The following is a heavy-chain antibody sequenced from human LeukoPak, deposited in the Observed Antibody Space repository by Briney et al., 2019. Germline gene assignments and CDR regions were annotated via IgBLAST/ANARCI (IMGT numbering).Heavy chain of an antibody. Sequence: GESLKISCKGSGYSFTSYWIGWVRQMPGKGLEWMGIIYPGDSDTRYSPSFQGQVTISADKSISTAYLQWSSLKASDTAMYYCARHPYYYGSGSPTGFDPWGQGTLVTVSS. V-gene: IGHV5-51*01. CDR3: ARHPYYYGSGSPTGFDP. CDR1: GYSFTSYW. J-gene: IGHJ5*02. D-gene: IGHD3-10*01. CDR2: IYPGDSDT.